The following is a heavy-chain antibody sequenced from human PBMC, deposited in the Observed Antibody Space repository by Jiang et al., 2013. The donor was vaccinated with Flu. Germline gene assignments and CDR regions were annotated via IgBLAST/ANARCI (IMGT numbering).Heavy chain of an antibody. D-gene: IGHD6-19*01. CDR3: ARGIAVAGTGWFDP. CDR2: ISSSGSTI. CDR1: GFTFSSYE. J-gene: IGHJ5*02. Sequence: LSCAASGFTFSSYEMNWVRQAPGKGLEWVSYISSSGSTIYYADSVKGRFTISRDNAKNSLYLQMNSLRAEDTAVYYCARGIAVAGTGWFDPWGQGTLVTVSS. V-gene: IGHV3-48*03.